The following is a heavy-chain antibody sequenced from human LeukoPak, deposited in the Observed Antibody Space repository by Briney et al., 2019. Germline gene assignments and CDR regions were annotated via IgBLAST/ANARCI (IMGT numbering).Heavy chain of an antibody. CDR1: GFTFDDYA. CDR3: AKRSGYYDSSGYYNDY. J-gene: IGHJ4*02. CDR2: ISWNSGSI. Sequence: GGSLRLSCAASGFTFDDYAMHWVRQAPGKGLEWVSGISWNSGSIGYADSVKGRFTISRDNAKNSLYLQMNSLRAEDTALYYCAKRSGYYDSSGYYNDYWGQGTLVTVSS. V-gene: IGHV3-9*01. D-gene: IGHD3-22*01.